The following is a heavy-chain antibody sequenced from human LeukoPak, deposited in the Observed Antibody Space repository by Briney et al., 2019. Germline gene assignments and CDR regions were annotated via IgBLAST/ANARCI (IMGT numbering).Heavy chain of an antibody. CDR1: GFTFSSYG. J-gene: IGHJ4*02. D-gene: IGHD2-2*01. CDR3: ARNRPYCSSTSCYFFDY. Sequence: GGSLRLSRAASGFTFSSYGMHWVRQAPGKGLEWVAVISNDGSNKYYADSVKGRFTISRDNAKNSLYLQMNSLRAEDTAVYYCARNRPYCSSTSCYFFDYWGQGTLVTVSS. V-gene: IGHV3-33*05. CDR2: ISNDGSNK.